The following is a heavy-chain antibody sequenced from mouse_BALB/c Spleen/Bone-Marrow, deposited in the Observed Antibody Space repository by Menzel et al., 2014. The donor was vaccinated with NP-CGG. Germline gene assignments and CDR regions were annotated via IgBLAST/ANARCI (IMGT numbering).Heavy chain of an antibody. D-gene: IGHD3-1*01. CDR3: ARQLGLRWAMDY. J-gene: IGHJ4*01. V-gene: IGHV5-12-2*01. Sequence: EVMLVESGGGLVQPGGSLKLSCAASGFTFSSYTLSWVRPTPEKRLEWVAYISNGGGSTYYPDTVKGRFTISRDNAKNTLYLQMSSLKSEDTAMYYCARQLGLRWAMDYWGQGTSVTVSS. CDR2: ISNGGGST. CDR1: GFTFSSYT.